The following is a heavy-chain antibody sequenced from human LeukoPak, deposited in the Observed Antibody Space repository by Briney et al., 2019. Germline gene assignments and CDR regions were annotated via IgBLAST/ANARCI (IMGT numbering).Heavy chain of an antibody. J-gene: IGHJ4*02. V-gene: IGHV3-7*01. CDR1: GFSFSNYR. Sequence: GGSLRLSCVASGFSFSNYRMSWVRQAPGKGLEWVATIKDDGSEKYSVQGRFTISKDNAKNSLYLQMNSLRVEDTAVYYCARRSTEDYWGQGTLVTVSS. CDR3: ARRSTEDY. D-gene: IGHD2-2*01. CDR2: IKDDGSEK.